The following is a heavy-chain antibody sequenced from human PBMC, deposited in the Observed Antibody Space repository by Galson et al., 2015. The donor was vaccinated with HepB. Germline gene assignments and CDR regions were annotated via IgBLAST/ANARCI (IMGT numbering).Heavy chain of an antibody. Sequence: SVKVSCKASGYRFASHGINWVRQAPGQGLEWMGWISVRNGDTKYAQKVEDRILMTIDTSTNTVYMELRSLTSDDTAVYYCAREGVYADYVGFAQYFGVDVWGQGTTVIVSS. CDR3: AREGVYADYVGFAQYFGVDV. J-gene: IGHJ6*02. CDR1: GYRFASHG. D-gene: IGHD4-17*01. V-gene: IGHV1-18*04. CDR2: ISVRNGDT.